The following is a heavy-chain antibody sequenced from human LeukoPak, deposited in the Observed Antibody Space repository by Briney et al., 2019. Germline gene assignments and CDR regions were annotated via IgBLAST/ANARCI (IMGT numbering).Heavy chain of an antibody. J-gene: IGHJ3*02. CDR1: GFTFSSYS. D-gene: IGHD1-26*01. CDR2: ISSSSSTI. Sequence: PGGSLRLSCAASGFTFSSYSMNWVRQAPGKGLEWVSYISSSSSTIYYADSVKGRFTISRDNAKNSLYLQMNSLRAEDTAVYYCARDSGWRGSYAGGAFDIWGQGTMVTVSS. CDR3: ARDSGWRGSYAGGAFDI. V-gene: IGHV3-48*01.